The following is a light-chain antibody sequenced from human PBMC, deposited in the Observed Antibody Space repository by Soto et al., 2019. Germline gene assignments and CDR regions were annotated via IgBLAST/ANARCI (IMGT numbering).Light chain of an antibody. Sequence: EIVLTQSPGTLSLSPGERATLSCRASESVSDNYLAWYQQRSGQAPRLVIYGASSRASAVPDSFSGSGSGADFTLTISRLEPEDFAVYYCQQYGSTPLTFGGGTKVDIK. V-gene: IGKV3-20*01. CDR3: QQYGSTPLT. CDR1: ESVSDNY. CDR2: GAS. J-gene: IGKJ4*01.